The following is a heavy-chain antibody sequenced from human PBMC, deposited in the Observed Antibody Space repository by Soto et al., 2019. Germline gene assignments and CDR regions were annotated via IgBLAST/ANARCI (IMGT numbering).Heavy chain of an antibody. V-gene: IGHV3-30-3*01. D-gene: IGHD6-19*01. CDR2: VSFDGSNK. CDR1: GFTFNYYP. Sequence: QMQLVESGGGVVQPGGSLRLSCAASGFTFNYYPMHWVRKAPGKGLEWVAVVSFDGSNKYYADSVKGRFTISKDNSKNTLYLQMNSLTREDTAVYYCARLPGPLVAVLYIYPLDGREAMSDVDVWGQGTTVTVSS. J-gene: IGHJ6*02. CDR3: ARLPGPLVAVLYIYPLDGREAMSDVDV.